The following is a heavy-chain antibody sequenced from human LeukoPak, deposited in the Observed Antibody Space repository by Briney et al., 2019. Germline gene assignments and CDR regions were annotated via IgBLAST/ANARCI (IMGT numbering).Heavy chain of an antibody. CDR3: ARELYKSDILTGYPPDI. D-gene: IGHD3-9*01. V-gene: IGHV1-69*05. J-gene: IGHJ3*02. Sequence: SVKVSCKASGGTFSSYAISWVRQAPGQGLEWMGGIIPIFGTANYAQKFQGRVTITTDESTSTAYMELSGLRSEDTAVYYCARELYKSDILTGYPPDIWGQGTMVTVSS. CDR1: GGTFSSYA. CDR2: IIPIFGTA.